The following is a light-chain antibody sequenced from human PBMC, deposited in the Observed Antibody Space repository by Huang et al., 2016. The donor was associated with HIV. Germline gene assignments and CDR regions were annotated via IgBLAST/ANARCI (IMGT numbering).Light chain of an antibody. CDR3: QQRSNWPPWT. V-gene: IGKV3-11*01. J-gene: IGKJ1*01. Sequence: EIVLTQSPATLYLSPGERATLSCRASRSVSRDLAWYQQKPGQAPRLLIYDTSSRAPGLPARFSGSGSVTDFTLTISSLEPEDFAVYYCQQRSNWPPWTFGQGTKVEIK. CDR1: RSVSRD. CDR2: DTS.